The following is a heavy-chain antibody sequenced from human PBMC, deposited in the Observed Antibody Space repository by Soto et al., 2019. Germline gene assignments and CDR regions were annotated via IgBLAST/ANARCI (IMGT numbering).Heavy chain of an antibody. D-gene: IGHD3-10*01. V-gene: IGHV3-23*01. J-gene: IGHJ4*02. CDR3: AKKYHYGSGTYLYYFDY. CDR2: LSGGDDST. Sequence: EVQLLESGGGLVQPGGSLRLSCAASGFTFSHFAMSWVRQAPGKGLEWVSTLSGGDDSTYYADSVKDRFTIYRDNSKNTLYLQLNSLRAEETAVYYCAKKYHYGSGTYLYYFDYWGQGTLVTVSS. CDR1: GFTFSHFA.